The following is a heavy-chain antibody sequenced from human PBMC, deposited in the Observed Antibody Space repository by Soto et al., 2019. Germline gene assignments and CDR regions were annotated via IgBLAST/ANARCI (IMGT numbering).Heavy chain of an antibody. D-gene: IGHD3-9*01. J-gene: IGHJ5*02. V-gene: IGHV5-51*01. CDR3: ARRRYFDTLLDP. CDR2: TYPEDSQT. CDR1: GYSFTKYW. Sequence: GESLKISCKGSGYSFTKYWIGWVRQMPGKGLEWMAITYPEDSQTLYSPSFQGQVTISVDKSISTVYLQWSSLKASDTATYYCARRRYFDTLLDPWGQGTLVTVSS.